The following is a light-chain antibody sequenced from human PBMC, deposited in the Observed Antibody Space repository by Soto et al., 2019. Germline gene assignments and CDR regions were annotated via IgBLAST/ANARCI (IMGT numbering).Light chain of an antibody. Sequence: QPVLTQPPSVSGAPGQGVTISCTGSSSNIGAGYDVHWYQQLPGTAPKLLIYGNNNRPSGVPDRFSGSKSGTSASLAITGLQAEDEADYYCQSYDTSLSAVVFGGGTKLTVL. CDR2: GNN. V-gene: IGLV1-40*01. J-gene: IGLJ3*02. CDR1: SSNIGAGYD. CDR3: QSYDTSLSAVV.